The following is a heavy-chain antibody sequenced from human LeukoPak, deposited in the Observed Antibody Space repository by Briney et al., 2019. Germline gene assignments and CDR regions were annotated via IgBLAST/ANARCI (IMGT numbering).Heavy chain of an antibody. CDR2: IWYDGSNK. J-gene: IGHJ4*02. Sequence: PGRSLRLSCAASGFTFRGYGMHWVRQAPGKGLEWVAVIWYDGSNKYYADSVKGRFTVSRDNSKNTLYLQMNSLRAEDTAVYYCATAVASSSGWYADYWGQGTLVTVSS. CDR3: ATAVASSSGWYADY. V-gene: IGHV3-33*01. D-gene: IGHD6-19*01. CDR1: GFTFRGYG.